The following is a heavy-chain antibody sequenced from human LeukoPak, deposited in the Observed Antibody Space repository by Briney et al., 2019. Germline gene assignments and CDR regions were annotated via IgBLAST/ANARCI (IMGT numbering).Heavy chain of an antibody. CDR1: GITLSNYG. Sequence: GSLRLSCAVSGITLSNYGMSWVRQAPGDGLEWVAGNSGGSTNYADSVKGRFTISRDNAKNTLYLQMNSLRAEDTAVYFCAKRGVVIRVILVGFHKQAYFFDSWGQGALVTVSS. V-gene: IGHV3-23*01. J-gene: IGHJ4*02. D-gene: IGHD3-10*01. CDR2: NSGGST. CDR3: AKRGVVIRVILVGFHKQAYFFDS.